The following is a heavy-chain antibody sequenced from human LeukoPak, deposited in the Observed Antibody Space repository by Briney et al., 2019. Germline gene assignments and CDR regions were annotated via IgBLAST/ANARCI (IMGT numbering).Heavy chain of an antibody. CDR2: ISSSSSTI. CDR1: GFTFSSYS. D-gene: IGHD3-3*01. CDR3: ARDLITTG. Sequence: GSLRLSCAASGFTFSSYSMNWVRQAPGKGLEWVSYISSSSSTIYYADSVKGRFTISRDNAKNSLYLQMNSLRAEDTAVYYCARDLITTGWGQGTLVTVSS. J-gene: IGHJ4*02. V-gene: IGHV3-48*04.